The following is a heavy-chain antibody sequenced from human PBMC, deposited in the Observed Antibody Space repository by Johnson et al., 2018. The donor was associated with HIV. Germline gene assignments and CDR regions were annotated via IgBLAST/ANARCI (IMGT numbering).Heavy chain of an antibody. CDR3: AKEGSGSYYDVVAFDI. CDR2: ISGSGGST. V-gene: IGHV3-23*04. CDR1: GFTFSSYA. Sequence: VQLVESGGGLVQPGGSLRLSCAASGFTFSSYAMSWVRQAPGKGLEWVSAISGSGGSTYYADSVKGRFTISRDNSKNTLYLQMNSLSAEDTAGYYCAKEGSGSYYDVVAFDIWGQGTMVTVSS. D-gene: IGHD1-26*01. J-gene: IGHJ3*02.